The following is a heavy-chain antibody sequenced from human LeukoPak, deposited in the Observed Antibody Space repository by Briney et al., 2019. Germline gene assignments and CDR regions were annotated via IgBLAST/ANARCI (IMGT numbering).Heavy chain of an antibody. J-gene: IGHJ4*02. CDR3: ATTTIRLGY. CDR1: GGSISSSSKY. V-gene: IGHV4-39*07. CDR2: IYYRGTT. Sequence: NSSETLSLTCTVSGGSISSSSKYWGWIRQPPGKGLEWIGSIYYRGTTYDNPSLKSRVTISVDTSKNQFSLKLSSVTAADTAVYYCATTTIRLGYWGQGILVTVSS. D-gene: IGHD1-26*01.